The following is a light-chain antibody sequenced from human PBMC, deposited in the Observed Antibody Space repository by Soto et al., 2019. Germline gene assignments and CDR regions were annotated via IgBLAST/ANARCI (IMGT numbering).Light chain of an antibody. CDR1: ISDFVVYNY. CDR3: SSHTISSALQV. V-gene: IGLV2-14*01. J-gene: IGLJ1*01. Sequence: QSALTQPASVSGSPGQSITIPCTGTISDFVVYNYVSWYQQHPGKAPKLMIYGVSNRPSGVSNRFSGSKSGNTASLTISGLQADDEADYYCSSHTISSALQVFGTGTKVTAL. CDR2: GVS.